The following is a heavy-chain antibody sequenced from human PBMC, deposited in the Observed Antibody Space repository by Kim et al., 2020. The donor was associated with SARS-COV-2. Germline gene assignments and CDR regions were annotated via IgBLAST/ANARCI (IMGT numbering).Heavy chain of an antibody. CDR1: GFTLSNNA. J-gene: IGHJ4*02. Sequence: GGSLRLSCAASGFTLSNNAMSWVRQAPGRGLEWVSTIRARAETTYYADSVNGRFTISRDSSKHTLYLQVNSLRADDTAVYYCAKDRGGGGWLVFDYWGRGTVVTVSS. D-gene: IGHD6-19*01. CDR3: AKDRGGGGWLVFDY. V-gene: IGHV3-23*01. CDR2: IRARAETT.